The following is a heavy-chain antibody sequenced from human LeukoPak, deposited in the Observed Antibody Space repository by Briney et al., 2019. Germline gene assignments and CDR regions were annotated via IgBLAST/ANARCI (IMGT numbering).Heavy chain of an antibody. V-gene: IGHV4-39*07. CDR3: ARPLQGGFAFDI. CDR1: GGSISSSSYY. D-gene: IGHD1-26*01. CDR2: IYYSGST. J-gene: IGHJ3*02. Sequence: SETLSLTCTVSGGSISSSSYYWGWIRQPPGKGLEWIGSIYYSGSTYYNPSLKSRVTISVDTSKNQFSLKLSSVTAADTAVYYCARPLQGGFAFDIWGQGTMVTVSS.